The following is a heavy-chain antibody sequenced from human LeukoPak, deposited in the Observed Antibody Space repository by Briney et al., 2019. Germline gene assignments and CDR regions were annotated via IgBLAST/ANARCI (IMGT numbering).Heavy chain of an antibody. J-gene: IGHJ4*02. D-gene: IGHD3-22*01. CDR2: IYYSGST. CDR1: GGSISSSSYY. CDR3: ARRRRYYDSSGYYGDRFDY. Sequence: SETLSLTCTVSGGSISSSSYYWGWIRQPPGKGLEWIGSIYYSGSTYYNPSLKSRVTISVDTSKNQFSLKLSSVTAADTAVYYCARRRRYYDSSGYYGDRFDYWGQGTLVTVSS. V-gene: IGHV4-39*01.